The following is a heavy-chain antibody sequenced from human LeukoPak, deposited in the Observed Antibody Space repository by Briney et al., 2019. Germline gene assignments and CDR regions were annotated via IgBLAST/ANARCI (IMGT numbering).Heavy chain of an antibody. CDR2: INQDGSDK. Sequence: GGSLRLSCAASGFTFSNYWMTWVRQGPGKGLGWVANINQDGSDKYYVDSVKGRFTISRDNAKNSLYLQMNSLRAEDTAVYYCASRRGDYWGQGTLVTVSS. V-gene: IGHV3-7*01. CDR3: ASRRGDY. CDR1: GFTFSNYW. J-gene: IGHJ4*02.